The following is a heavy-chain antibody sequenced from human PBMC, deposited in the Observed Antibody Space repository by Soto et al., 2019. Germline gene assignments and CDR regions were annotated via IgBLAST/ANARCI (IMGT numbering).Heavy chain of an antibody. J-gene: IGHJ6*02. D-gene: IGHD1-20*01. Sequence: EVQLVESGGGLVQPGGSLRLSCVAAGFVVKNYEMNWVRQAPGKRLEWISYISNSGNTIYVADSMRGRFTNSRDNAKNSLFLQMNSLRADDTAVYYCARDIDNRDYYYGLDVWGQGSTVTVSS. V-gene: IGHV3-48*03. CDR3: ARDIDNRDYYYGLDV. CDR2: ISNSGNTI. CDR1: GFVVKNYE.